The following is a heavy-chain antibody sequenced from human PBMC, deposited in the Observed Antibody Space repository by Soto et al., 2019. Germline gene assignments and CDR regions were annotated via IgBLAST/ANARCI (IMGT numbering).Heavy chain of an antibody. J-gene: IGHJ2*01. V-gene: IGHV4-34*01. Sequence: PSETLSLTCAVYGGSFSPYFWSWIRPPPGKGLEWIGEINHSGSTNYNPSLTRRATLSVDTSKNQVSLKLTSVTAADTAVYYCARLASGWQYYYFDFWGRGTPVTVSS. CDR3: ARLASGWQYYYFDF. CDR1: GGSFSPYF. D-gene: IGHD6-19*01. CDR2: INHSGST.